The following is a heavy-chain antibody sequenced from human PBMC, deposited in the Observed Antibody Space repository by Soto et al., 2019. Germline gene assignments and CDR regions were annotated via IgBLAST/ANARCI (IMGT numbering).Heavy chain of an antibody. CDR3: AKDSPYSSNSLYGMHX. Sequence: GGSLRLSFTASEVNFGAYGMHWVRQAPGKGLEWVSFMSYDGGNAYYVYSVRVRFTISRDNSNNTLYLQMNSLRVEDTAMYYCAKDSPYSSNSLYGMHXWGQATTVTVS. CDR2: MSYDGGNA. CDR1: EVNFGAYG. V-gene: IGHV3-30*18. D-gene: IGHD6-13*01. J-gene: IGHJ6*02.